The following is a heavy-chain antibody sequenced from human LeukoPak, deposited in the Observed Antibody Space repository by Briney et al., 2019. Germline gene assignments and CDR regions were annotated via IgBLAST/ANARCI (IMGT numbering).Heavy chain of an antibody. J-gene: IGHJ4*02. CDR3: AKDRMTVFES. V-gene: IGHV3-30*02. Sequence: GGSLRLSCAASGFTFSSYGMHWVRQAPGKGLEWVAFIRYDGNYNYYADIVKGRFTISRDDSKNTMFLQMTNLRPDDTAVYFCAKDRMTVFESWGQGTLVTVSS. CDR2: IRYDGNYN. D-gene: IGHD2-21*02. CDR1: GFTFSSYG.